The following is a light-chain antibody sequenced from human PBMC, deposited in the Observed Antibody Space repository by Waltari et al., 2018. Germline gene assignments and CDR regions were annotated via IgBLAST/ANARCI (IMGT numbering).Light chain of an antibody. CDR3: LAYAGSPWV. CDR1: SSDVGGHNH. CDR2: DVK. V-gene: IGLV2-11*01. Sequence: QSALTQPRSVSGSPGQSVAISCTGTSSDVGGHNHVSWYQQHPGKAPKVIIHDVKNRPSGVPDRFSGSRSGNTASLTISGLQAEDEADYYCLAYAGSPWVFGGGTKLTVL. J-gene: IGLJ3*02.